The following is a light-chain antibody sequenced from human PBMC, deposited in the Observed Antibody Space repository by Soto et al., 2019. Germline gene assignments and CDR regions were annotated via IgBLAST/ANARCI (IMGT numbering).Light chain of an antibody. CDR2: EVN. Sequence: QAVVTQPASVSGSPGQSITFPCTGTGSDIGKSKYVSWFQQLPGEAPRLIIYEVNSRPSGISDRFSGSKSGTSASLTISGLQPEDESIYYCASQTSPNMWIFGGGTKVTVL. CDR1: GSDIGKSKY. V-gene: IGLV2-14*01. CDR3: ASQTSPNMWI. J-gene: IGLJ2*01.